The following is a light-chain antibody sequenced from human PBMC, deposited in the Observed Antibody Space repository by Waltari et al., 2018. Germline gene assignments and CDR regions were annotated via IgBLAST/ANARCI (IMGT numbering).Light chain of an antibody. V-gene: IGLV4-69*01. CDR3: QAWGTGTKRE. CDR2: VNRDGSH. J-gene: IGLJ2*01. CDR1: SGHSSYA. Sequence: QVVLTQSPSASASLGASVKLTCTLSSGHSSYAIAWHQQQPEKGPRYLMKVNRDGSHSRGDGIPDRFSGSSSGAERYLTISRRQSEDEADYYCQAWGTGTKREFGGGTKLTVL.